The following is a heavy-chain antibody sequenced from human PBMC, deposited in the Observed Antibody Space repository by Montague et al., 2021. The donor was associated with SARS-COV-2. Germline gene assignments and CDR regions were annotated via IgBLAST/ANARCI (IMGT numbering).Heavy chain of an antibody. V-gene: IGHV4-39*01. J-gene: IGHJ4*02. CDR2: ISYRGDP. CDR3: AKPLATGNYYY. Sequence: SETLSLTCTVSGGSISSSNYYWGWVRQPPGKGLEWIGSISYRGDPYYNPSLKSRLTISVDTSQNQFSLKLSSVTAADTAVYYCAKPLATGNYYYWGQGTLVTVYS. CDR1: GGSISSSNYY. D-gene: IGHD1-1*01.